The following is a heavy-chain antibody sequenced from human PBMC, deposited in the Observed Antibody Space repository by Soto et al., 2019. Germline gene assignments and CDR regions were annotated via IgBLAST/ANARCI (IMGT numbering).Heavy chain of an antibody. J-gene: IGHJ6*02. CDR1: GGTFSSYG. CDR3: TREMREAAYYYGMDV. V-gene: IGHV1-69*01. Sequence: QVQLVQSGAEVKKPGSTVKVSCKSSGGTFSSYGISWVRQAPGQGLEWMGGIIPIFGTAKYAQKFQGRVTITADASTNTAYMDLSSLRSDDTAAYYCTREMREAAYYYGMDVWGQGTTVTVSS. CDR2: IIPIFGTA. D-gene: IGHD3-10*01.